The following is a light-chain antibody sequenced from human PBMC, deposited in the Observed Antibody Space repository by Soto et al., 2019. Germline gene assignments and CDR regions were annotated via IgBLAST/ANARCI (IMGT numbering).Light chain of an antibody. CDR3: LVIFTGVGEV. V-gene: IGLV7-46*01. CDR1: TGAVTSGHY. CDR2: DTS. Sequence: QAVVTQEPSLTVSPGGTVTLTCGSSTGAVTSGHYPHWFQQKPGQAPRTLIYDTSNKHSWTPARFSGSLLAGKAALTLSGAQPEDEADYYCLVIFTGVGEVFGTGTKLTVL. J-gene: IGLJ1*01.